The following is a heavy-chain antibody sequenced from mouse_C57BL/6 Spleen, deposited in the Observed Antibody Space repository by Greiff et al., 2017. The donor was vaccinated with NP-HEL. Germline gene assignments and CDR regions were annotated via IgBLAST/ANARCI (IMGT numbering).Heavy chain of an antibody. V-gene: IGHV8-12*01. CDR1: GFSLSTSGMG. Sequence: QVTLKESGPGILQSSQTLSLTCSFSGFSLSTSGMGVSWIRQPSGKGLEWLAHIYWDDDKRYNPSLKSRLTISKDTSRNQVFLKITSVDTADTATYYCARKDDYDGDFDYWGQGTTLTVSS. CDR2: IYWDDDK. D-gene: IGHD2-4*01. J-gene: IGHJ2*01. CDR3: ARKDDYDGDFDY.